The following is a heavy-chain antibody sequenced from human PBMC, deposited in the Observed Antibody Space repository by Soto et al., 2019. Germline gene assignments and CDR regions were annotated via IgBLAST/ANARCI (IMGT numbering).Heavy chain of an antibody. D-gene: IGHD2-15*01. CDR3: ARANCYCHFDS. J-gene: IGHJ4*02. V-gene: IGHV4-31*03. Sequence: QVQLQESGPGLVKPSQTLSLTCTVSGASITRGRSYWSWIRQHPGKGLEWIGYMFYTGSTYYHPSLKSRVNISADTSKNQFSLRLSSVTPADTAVYYCARANCYCHFDSWGQGTLVTVSS. CDR2: MFYTGST. CDR1: GASITRGRSY.